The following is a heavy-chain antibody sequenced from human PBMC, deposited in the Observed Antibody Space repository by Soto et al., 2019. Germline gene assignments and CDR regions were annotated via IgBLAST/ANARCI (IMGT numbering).Heavy chain of an antibody. D-gene: IGHD5-18*01. CDR2: FNLTGDTA. J-gene: IGHJ6*02. CDR3: ARGGRIVDTGIGYYYYHAMDV. V-gene: IGHV1-46*01. Sequence: ASEKVSCKASGYTFTSYYIHWVRQAPGQGLEWMGIFNLTGDTASYAQKLQGRVTMTRDTSTGTAYMELGSLRSEDTAVYYCARGGRIVDTGIGYYYYHAMDVWGQGTTVTVSS. CDR1: GYTFTSYY.